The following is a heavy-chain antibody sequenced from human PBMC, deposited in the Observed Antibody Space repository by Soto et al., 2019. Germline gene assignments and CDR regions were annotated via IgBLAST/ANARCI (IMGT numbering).Heavy chain of an antibody. J-gene: IGHJ4*02. CDR1: GFRISTYD. Sequence: EVQLLESGGGLVQPGGSLRLSCAASGFRISTYDLSWVRQAPGKGLEWVSYIRGSGGSTYYADSVKGRFTISRDNSKNTLYLQVNNLRAEDTAIYYCATASIAARPDFDYWGQGTLVTLSS. CDR3: ATASIAARPDFDY. D-gene: IGHD6-6*01. V-gene: IGHV3-23*01. CDR2: IRGSGGST.